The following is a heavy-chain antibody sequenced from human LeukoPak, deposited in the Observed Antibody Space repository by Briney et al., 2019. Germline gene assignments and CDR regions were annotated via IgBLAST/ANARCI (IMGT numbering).Heavy chain of an antibody. D-gene: IGHD3-3*01. CDR2: IYYSGNT. Sequence: SETLSLTCTVSGGLLNCGYYLGWIRQPPGKGLEWIGSIYYSGNTYYNPSLKSRVIISVDTSKAQFSLKLTSVTAADTTIYRCAKSYFYFSYSRFLDYWGQGTLVTVSS. V-gene: IGHV4-39*01. J-gene: IGHJ4*02. CDR1: GGLLNCGYY. CDR3: AKSYFYFSYSRFLDY.